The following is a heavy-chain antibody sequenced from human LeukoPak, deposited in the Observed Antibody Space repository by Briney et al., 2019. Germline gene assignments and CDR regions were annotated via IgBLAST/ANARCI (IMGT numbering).Heavy chain of an antibody. CDR1: GFAFNAYA. Sequence: PGGSLRLSCAASGFAFNAYAMSWVRQAPGKGLEWVSNLSGSDGQTFHTDSVKGRFTISRDNSKNTLHLQMNSLRAEDTAVYYCAKDATMAPRLVDYWGQGTLVTVSS. CDR2: LSGSDGQT. D-gene: IGHD6-6*01. CDR3: AKDATMAPRLVDY. V-gene: IGHV3-23*01. J-gene: IGHJ4*02.